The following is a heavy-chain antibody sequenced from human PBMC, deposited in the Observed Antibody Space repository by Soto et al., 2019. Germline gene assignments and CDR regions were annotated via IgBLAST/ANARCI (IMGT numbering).Heavy chain of an antibody. D-gene: IGHD1-26*01. CDR3: ATVPWSYYFDY. V-gene: IGHV1-69*02. CDR2: IIPILGIA. J-gene: IGHJ4*02. CDR1: GGTFGSYT. Sequence: SVKVSCKASGGTFGSYTISWVRQAPGQGLEWMGRIIPILGIANYAQKFQGRVTITADKSTSTAYMELSSLRSEDTAVYYCATVPWSYYFDYWGQGTLVTVSS.